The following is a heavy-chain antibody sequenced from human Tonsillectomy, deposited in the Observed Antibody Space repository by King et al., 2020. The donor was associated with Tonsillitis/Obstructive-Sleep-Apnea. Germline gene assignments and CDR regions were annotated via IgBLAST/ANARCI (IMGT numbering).Heavy chain of an antibody. CDR3: ARDMGNWGHREWYSDL. Sequence: VQLVESGGGLVQPGGSLRLSCEASGITVSSSYMSWVRHVPGKGLEWVSVIYSGGDTYYADSVKDRLSLSRNISKKTLFLQMKSRRAEDTAVYYCARDMGNWGHREWYSDLWGRGTLVTVSS. CDR1: GITVSSSY. V-gene: IGHV3-66*01. CDR2: IYSGGDT. D-gene: IGHD7-27*01. J-gene: IGHJ2*01.